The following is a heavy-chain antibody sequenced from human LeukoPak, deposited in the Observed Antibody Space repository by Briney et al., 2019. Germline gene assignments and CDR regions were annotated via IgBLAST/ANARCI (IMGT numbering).Heavy chain of an antibody. Sequence: TGGSLRLSCAASRFTFSNYAMIWVRQAPGQGLEWVSAIRSGGSAKYADPVKARFTISRDNSKNTLYLQMNSLRAEDTALYFCARDPNGDYIGAFDFLGQGTVVTVSS. CDR1: RFTFSNYA. D-gene: IGHD4-17*01. J-gene: IGHJ3*01. CDR3: ARDPNGDYIGAFDF. CDR2: IRSGGSA. V-gene: IGHV3-23*01.